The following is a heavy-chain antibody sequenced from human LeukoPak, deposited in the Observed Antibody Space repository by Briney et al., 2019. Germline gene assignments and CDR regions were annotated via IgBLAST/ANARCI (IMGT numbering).Heavy chain of an antibody. J-gene: IGHJ4*02. Sequence: PSQTLSLTCTVSSGSLSSGGYFWGWIRQHPGTGLEWLGYIYYSGSTYYNPSLKSRVSISVDTSKSQFSLKLSSVTAAETAVYYCARFIGGGQAAAFDYWGQGTLVTVSS. CDR2: IYYSGST. CDR3: ARFIGGGQAAAFDY. D-gene: IGHD6-13*01. CDR1: SGSLSSGGYF. V-gene: IGHV4-31*03.